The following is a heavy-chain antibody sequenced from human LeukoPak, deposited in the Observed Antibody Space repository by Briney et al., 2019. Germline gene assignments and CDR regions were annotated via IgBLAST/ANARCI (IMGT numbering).Heavy chain of an antibody. CDR3: ARTDAGGDFWSGPPYYFDY. Sequence: GASVKVSCKASGYTFTGYYMHWVRQAPGQGLEWMGWINPNSGGTNYAQKFQGWVTMTRDTSISTAYMELSRLRSDDTAVYYCARTDAGGDFWSGPPYYFDYWGQGTLVTVSS. D-gene: IGHD3-3*01. J-gene: IGHJ4*02. CDR2: INPNSGGT. V-gene: IGHV1-2*04. CDR1: GYTFTGYY.